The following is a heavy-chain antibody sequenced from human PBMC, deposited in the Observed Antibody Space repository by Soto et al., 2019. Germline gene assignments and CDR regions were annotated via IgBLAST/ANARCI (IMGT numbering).Heavy chain of an antibody. CDR2: IYHSGST. J-gene: IGHJ4*02. Sequence: SETLSLTCAVSGGSISSGGYSWSWIRQPPGKGLEWIGYIYHSGSTYCNPSLKSRVTISVDRSKNQFSLKLSSVTAADTAVYYCASGLVTTLHYWVQGTLVTVSS. D-gene: IGHD4-17*01. V-gene: IGHV4-30-2*01. CDR1: GGSISSGGYS. CDR3: ASGLVTTLHY.